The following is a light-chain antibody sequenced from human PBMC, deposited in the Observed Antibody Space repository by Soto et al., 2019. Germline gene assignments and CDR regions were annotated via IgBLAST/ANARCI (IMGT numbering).Light chain of an antibody. CDR2: YAS. J-gene: IGKJ2*01. CDR3: QQANSFPHT. CDR1: QGISSW. Sequence: DILMTQSPSSVSASVGDRVSITCRASQGISSWLAWYQQKPGRAPKLLISYASTLQTGIPSRFSGSGSGTDFPLTISSLQPEDFATYYCQQANSFPHTFGQGTRVEIK. V-gene: IGKV1-12*01.